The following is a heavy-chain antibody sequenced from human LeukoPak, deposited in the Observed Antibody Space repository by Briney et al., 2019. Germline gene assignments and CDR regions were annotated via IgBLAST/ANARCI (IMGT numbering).Heavy chain of an antibody. D-gene: IGHD3-3*01. J-gene: IGHJ5*02. CDR3: ARGLWVDFWSGYYGYWFDP. V-gene: IGHV1-8*03. CDR1: GYTFTSYD. CDR2: MNPNSGNT. Sequence: ASVKVSCKASGYTFTSYDINWVRQATGQGLEWMGWMNPNSGNTGYAQKFQGRVTITRNTSISTAYMELSSLRSEDTAVYYCARGLWVDFWSGYYGYWFDPWGQGTLVTVSS.